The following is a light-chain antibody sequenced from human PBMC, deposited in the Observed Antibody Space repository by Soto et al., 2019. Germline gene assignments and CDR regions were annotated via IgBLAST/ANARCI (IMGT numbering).Light chain of an antibody. CDR2: DVS. CDR3: SSYTSINTHV. Sequence: QSALPQPASVSGSPGQSITISCTGTSSDVGGYNFVSWYQQHPGKAPKLIISDVSNRPSGVSTRFSGSKSGNTASLTISGLQAEDEADYYCSSYTSINTHVFGTGTKVTVL. V-gene: IGLV2-14*01. CDR1: SSDVGGYNF. J-gene: IGLJ1*01.